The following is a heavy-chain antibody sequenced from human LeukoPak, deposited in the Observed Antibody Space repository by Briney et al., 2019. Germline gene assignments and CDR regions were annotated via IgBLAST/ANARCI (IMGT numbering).Heavy chain of an antibody. V-gene: IGHV3-23*01. Sequence: GGSLRLSCVASEFTFSSYAMSWVRQAPGKGLECVSTISGSGVSTYYADSVKGRLTISRDNSKNTLYLRMNSLRAEDTAVYHCARGSPFDYWGQGTLVTVSS. CDR1: EFTFSSYA. CDR3: ARGSPFDY. CDR2: ISGSGVST. J-gene: IGHJ4*02.